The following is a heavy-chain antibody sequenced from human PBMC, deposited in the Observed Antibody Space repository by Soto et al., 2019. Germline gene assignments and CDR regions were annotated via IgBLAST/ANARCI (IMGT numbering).Heavy chain of an antibody. CDR1: GGTFSSYA. D-gene: IGHD3-10*01. CDR2: IIPIFGTA. J-gene: IGHJ5*02. CDR3: ARAARPTNYGSDTNNWFDP. Sequence: QVQLVQSGAEVKKPWSSVKVSCKASGGTFSSYAISWVRQSPGQGLDWMGGIIPIFGTANYAQKFPGRVTITADHSTSTAYLVLSSLRSEDKTVYYFARAARPTNYGSDTNNWFDPWGQGTMVTVSS. V-gene: IGHV1-69*01.